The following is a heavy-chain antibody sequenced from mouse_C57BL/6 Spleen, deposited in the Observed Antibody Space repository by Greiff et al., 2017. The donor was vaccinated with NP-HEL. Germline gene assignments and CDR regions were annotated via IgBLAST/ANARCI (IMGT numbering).Heavy chain of an antibody. CDR3: ARRWLLHAMDY. V-gene: IGHV1-61*01. CDR2: IYPSDSET. CDR1: GYTFTSYW. D-gene: IGHD2-3*01. J-gene: IGHJ4*01. Sequence: QVQLQQPGAELVRPGSSVKLSCKASGYTFTSYWMDWVKQRPGQGLEWIGNIYPSDSETHYTQKFKDKATLTVDKSSSTAYMQLSSLTSEDSAVYYCARRWLLHAMDYWGQGTSVTVSS.